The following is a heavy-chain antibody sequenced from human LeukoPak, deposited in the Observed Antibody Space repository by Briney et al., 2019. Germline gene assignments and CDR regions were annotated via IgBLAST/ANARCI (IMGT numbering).Heavy chain of an antibody. CDR3: ARVGLWFGDHLPLYGMDV. CDR1: GYTFTSYY. J-gene: IGHJ6*02. D-gene: IGHD3-10*01. CDR2: INPSGGST. V-gene: IGHV1-46*01. Sequence: ASVKVSCKASGYTFTSYYMHWVRQAPGQGLEWMGIINPSGGSTSYAQKFQGRVTMTRNTSISTAYMELSSLRSEDTAVYYCARVGLWFGDHLPLYGMDVWGQGTTVTVSS.